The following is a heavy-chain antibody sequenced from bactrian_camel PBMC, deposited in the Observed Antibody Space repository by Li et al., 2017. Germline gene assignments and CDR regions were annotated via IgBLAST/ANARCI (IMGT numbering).Heavy chain of an antibody. CDR3: GADPYVQWLDFPPLDPQGFGY. D-gene: IGHD1*01. J-gene: IGHJ6*01. CDR2: IDTDGTT. V-gene: IGHV3S53*01. Sequence: HVQLVESGGGSVQAGGSLRLSCTVSGTPFSKGYCMGWFRKTPGKEREGVAAIDTDGTTSYRYSVRGRFTISKDNAKNTLYLQMNNLKPEDTGMYYCGADPYVQWLDFPPLDPQGFGYWGQGTQVTV. CDR1: GTPFSKGYC.